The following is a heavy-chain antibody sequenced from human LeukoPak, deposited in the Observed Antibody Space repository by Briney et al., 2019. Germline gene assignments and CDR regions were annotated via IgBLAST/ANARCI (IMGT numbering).Heavy chain of an antibody. CDR1: GFTFSSYS. J-gene: IGHJ4*02. V-gene: IGHV3-48*01. CDR3: ARVANYYDSSGYYSLFDY. CDR2: ISSSSSTI. D-gene: IGHD3-22*01. Sequence: GGSLRLSCAASGFTFSSYSMNWVRQAPGKGLEWVSYISSSSSTIYYADSVKGRFTISRDNAKNSLYLQMNSLRAEDTAVYYCARVANYYDSSGYYSLFDYWGQGTLVTVSS.